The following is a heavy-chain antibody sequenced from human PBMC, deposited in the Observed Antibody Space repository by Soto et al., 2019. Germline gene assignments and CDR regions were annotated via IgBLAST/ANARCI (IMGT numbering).Heavy chain of an antibody. Sequence: SETLSLTCAVYGGSFSGYYWSWIRQPPGKGLEWIGEINHSGSTNYNPSLKIRVTISVDTSKNQFSLKLSSVTAADTAVYYGARAPKGSGSKFDYWGQGTLVTVSS. CDR1: GGSFSGYY. CDR2: INHSGST. CDR3: ARAPKGSGSKFDY. J-gene: IGHJ4*02. D-gene: IGHD3-10*01. V-gene: IGHV4-34*01.